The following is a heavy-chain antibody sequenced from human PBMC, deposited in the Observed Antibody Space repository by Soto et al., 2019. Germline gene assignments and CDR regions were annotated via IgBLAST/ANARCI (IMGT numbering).Heavy chain of an antibody. CDR2: INQDGSDK. Sequence: EVQVVESGGGLVQPGGSLRLSCEASGFTFGIHWMTWVRQVPGKGLEWVANINQDGSDKYYVDSVKGRFIISRDNAKDSLYLQMNSPRVEDTALYYCATSMRHTLDPWGQGTLVTVS. CDR1: GFTFGIHW. CDR3: ATSMRHTLDP. J-gene: IGHJ5*02. V-gene: IGHV3-7*01. D-gene: IGHD2-21*01.